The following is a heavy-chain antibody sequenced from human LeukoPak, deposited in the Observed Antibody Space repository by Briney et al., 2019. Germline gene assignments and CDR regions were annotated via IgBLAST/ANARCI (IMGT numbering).Heavy chain of an antibody. CDR1: GGSISSSSYY. D-gene: IGHD2-2*01. CDR2: IYYSGST. CDR3: ARDSTAFPPDY. Sequence: SETLSLTCTVSGGSISSSSYYWGWIRQPPGKGLEWIGSIYYSGSTYYNPSLKSRVTISVDTSKNQFSLKLSSVTAADTAVYYCARDSTAFPPDYWGQGTLVTVSS. V-gene: IGHV4-39*07. J-gene: IGHJ4*02.